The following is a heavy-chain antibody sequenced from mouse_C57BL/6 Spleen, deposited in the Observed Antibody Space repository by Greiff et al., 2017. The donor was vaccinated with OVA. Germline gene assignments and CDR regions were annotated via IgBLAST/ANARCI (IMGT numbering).Heavy chain of an antibody. J-gene: IGHJ4*01. CDR2: IDPSDSYT. V-gene: IGHV1-69*01. Sequence: QVQLQQPGAELVMPGASVKLSCKASGYTFTSYWMHWVKQRPGQGLEWIGEIDPSDSYTNYNQKFKGKSTLTVAKSSSTAYMQLSSLTSEDSAVYYCARSRNWDGYYYAMDYWGQGTSVTVSS. CDR1: GYTFTSYW. D-gene: IGHD4-1*01. CDR3: ARSRNWDGYYYAMDY.